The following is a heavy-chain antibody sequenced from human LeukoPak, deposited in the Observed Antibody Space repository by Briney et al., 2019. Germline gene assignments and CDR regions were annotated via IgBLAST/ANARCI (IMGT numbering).Heavy chain of an antibody. CDR1: GGSVSSISAS. J-gene: IGHJ4*02. V-gene: IGHV6-1*01. CDR2: TYYRSKWYS. CDR3: ARDNVYAGIPVASFDF. D-gene: IGHD6-19*01. Sequence: SQTLSLTCVISGGSVSSISASWNWIRQSPSRGLEWLGRTYYRSKWYSDYAVSVKSRITVNADTSKNQFSLYLKSVTPEDTAVYYCARDNVYAGIPVASFDFWGQGTLVTASS.